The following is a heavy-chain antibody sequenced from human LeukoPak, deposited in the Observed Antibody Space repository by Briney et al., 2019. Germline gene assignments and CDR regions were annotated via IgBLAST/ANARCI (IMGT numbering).Heavy chain of an antibody. V-gene: IGHV3-23*01. J-gene: IGHJ1*01. CDR3: AKSYRTQDYSGSYGHFQD. D-gene: IGHD6-25*01. Sequence: GGSLRLSCAASGFTFSSYAMTWVRQAPGKGLEWVSIISGGGDRTYYADSVQGRFTISRDNFKNTLFLQMNSLRAEDTAVYFCAKSYRTQDYSGSYGHFQDWGQGTLVTVSS. CDR1: GFTFSSYA. CDR2: ISGGGDRT.